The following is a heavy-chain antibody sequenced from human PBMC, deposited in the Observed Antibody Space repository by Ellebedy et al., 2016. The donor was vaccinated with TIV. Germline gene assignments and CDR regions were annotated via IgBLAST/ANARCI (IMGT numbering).Heavy chain of an antibody. CDR3: ARGGHSSSWFIDY. CDR1: GGSFSGYY. CDR2: INHSGST. D-gene: IGHD6-13*01. Sequence: SETLSLTXAVYGGSFSGYYWSWIRQPPGKGLEWIGEINHSGSTNYNPSLKSRVTISVDTSKNQFSLKLSSVTAADTAVYYCARGGHSSSWFIDYWGQGTLVTVSS. J-gene: IGHJ4*02. V-gene: IGHV4-34*01.